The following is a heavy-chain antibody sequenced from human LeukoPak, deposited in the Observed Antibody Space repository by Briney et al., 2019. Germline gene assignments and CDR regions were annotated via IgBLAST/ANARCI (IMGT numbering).Heavy chain of an antibody. CDR1: GYSFTNYW. CDR3: ASLYCSGGSCYPSY. Sequence: GECLKISCKGSGYSFTNYWIAWVRQMPGKGLEWMGIIYPGDSDTRYSPSFQGQVTISADKSISTAYLQWSSLKASDTAMYYCASLYCSGGSCYPSYWGQGTLVTVSS. CDR2: IYPGDSDT. J-gene: IGHJ4*02. D-gene: IGHD2-15*01. V-gene: IGHV5-51*01.